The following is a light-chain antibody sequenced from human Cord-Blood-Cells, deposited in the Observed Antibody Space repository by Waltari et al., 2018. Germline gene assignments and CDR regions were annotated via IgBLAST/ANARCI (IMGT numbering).Light chain of an antibody. Sequence: QSALTQPASVSGSPGQSITISCTGPSSDVGGYNYVSWYQQHPVKAPKLMIYEVSKRPSRVSNRFSGSKSGNAASLTISGLEAEDEADYYCSSYTSSSTVVFGGGTKLTVL. CDR2: EVS. J-gene: IGLJ2*01. CDR1: SSDVGGYNY. CDR3: SSYTSSSTVV. V-gene: IGLV2-14*01.